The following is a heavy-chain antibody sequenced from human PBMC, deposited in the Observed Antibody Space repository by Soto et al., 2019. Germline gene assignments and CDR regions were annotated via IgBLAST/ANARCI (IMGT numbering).Heavy chain of an antibody. CDR1: GFSFSTYW. V-gene: IGHV3-7*05. Sequence: EVQLVESGGGLVQPGGSLRLSCAATGFSFSTYWMAWVRQAPGKGLEWVANIDPGGGEKYYVDSVRGRFTISRDNAKNSLYLQMNSQKAEDTAIYYCARGGKGFDPWGLGNLVSVSS. D-gene: IGHD3-10*01. CDR3: ARGGKGFDP. CDR2: IDPGGGEK. J-gene: IGHJ5*02.